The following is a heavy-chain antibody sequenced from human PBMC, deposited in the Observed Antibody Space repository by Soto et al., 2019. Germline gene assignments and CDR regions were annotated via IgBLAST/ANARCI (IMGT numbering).Heavy chain of an antibody. D-gene: IGHD6-19*01. CDR2: ISWDGGST. J-gene: IGHJ4*02. CDR1: GFTFDDYA. V-gene: IGHV3-43D*04. Sequence: EVQLVESGGVVVQPGGSLRLSCAASGFTFDDYAMHWVRQAPGKGLEWVSLISWDGGSTYYADSVKGRFTISRDDSKNSLYLQMNSLRAEDTALYYCAKDGGGIAVKWRYIFDYWGQGTLVTVSS. CDR3: AKDGGGIAVKWRYIFDY.